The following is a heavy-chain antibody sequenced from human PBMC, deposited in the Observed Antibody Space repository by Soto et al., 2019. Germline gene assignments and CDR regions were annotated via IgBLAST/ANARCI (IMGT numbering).Heavy chain of an antibody. Sequence: ASVNVSCKASVYTFSGYNMHWVRQAPGQGLEWMGWINPNSGGTNYAQKFQGWVTMTRDTSISTAYMELSRLRSDDTAVYYCARTYYSAPFPDYWGQGTLVTVSS. D-gene: IGHD3-10*01. CDR2: INPNSGGT. CDR3: ARTYYSAPFPDY. V-gene: IGHV1-2*04. J-gene: IGHJ4*02. CDR1: VYTFSGYN.